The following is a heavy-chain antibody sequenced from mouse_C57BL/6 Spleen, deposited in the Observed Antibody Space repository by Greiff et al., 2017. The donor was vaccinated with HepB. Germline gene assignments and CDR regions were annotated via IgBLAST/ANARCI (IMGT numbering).Heavy chain of an antibody. Sequence: EVQLVESGAELVRPGASVKLSCTASGFNIKDDYMHWVKQRPEQGLEWIGWIDPENGDTEYASKFQGKATITADTSSNTAYLQLSSLTSEDTAVYYCTTNYYGSRGFDYWGQGTTLTVSS. CDR1: GFNIKDDY. D-gene: IGHD1-1*01. V-gene: IGHV14-4*01. CDR3: TTNYYGSRGFDY. CDR2: IDPENGDT. J-gene: IGHJ2*01.